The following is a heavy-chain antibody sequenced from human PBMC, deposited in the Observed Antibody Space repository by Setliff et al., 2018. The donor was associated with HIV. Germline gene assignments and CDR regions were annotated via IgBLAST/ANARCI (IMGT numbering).Heavy chain of an antibody. D-gene: IGHD3-10*01. V-gene: IGHV1-18*01. J-gene: IGHJ3*02. CDR3: ASGRGIYGSGALEAYDI. Sequence: VASVKVSCKASGYTFNNYGVMWVRQAPGHGLEWMGGISGYGNRKYAQKFEGRLTVTTDTSTSTAYMELRTLRSDDTAVYFCASGRGIYGSGALEAYDIWGQGTMVTVSS. CDR2: ISGYGNR. CDR1: GYTFNNYG.